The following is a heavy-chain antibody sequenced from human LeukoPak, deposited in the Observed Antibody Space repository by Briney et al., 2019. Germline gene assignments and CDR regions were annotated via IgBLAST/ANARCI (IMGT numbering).Heavy chain of an antibody. D-gene: IGHD3/OR15-3a*01. Sequence: SETLSLTCTVSGVSISSSNSYWGWIRQPPGKGLEWIGSIYYSGNTHYNASLKSQVSISIDTSKNQFSLRLTPVTAADTAVYYCARQTGSGLFILPGGQGTLVTVSS. V-gene: IGHV4-39*01. CDR2: IYYSGNT. CDR1: GVSISSSNSY. CDR3: ARQTGSGLFILP. J-gene: IGHJ4*02.